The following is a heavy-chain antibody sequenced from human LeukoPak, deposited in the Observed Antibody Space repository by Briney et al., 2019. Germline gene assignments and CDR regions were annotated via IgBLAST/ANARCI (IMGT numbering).Heavy chain of an antibody. V-gene: IGHV4-59*04. J-gene: IGHJ4*02. CDR2: IYYSGST. CDR1: GGSISNYY. CDR3: ASPYYDFWSGYWDY. D-gene: IGHD3-3*01. Sequence: SETLSLTCTVSGGSISNYYWSWIRQFPGKGLEWIGYIYYSGSTYYNPSLKGRVTISVDTSKNQFSLKLSSVTAADTAVYYCASPYYDFWSGYWDYWGQGTLVTVSS.